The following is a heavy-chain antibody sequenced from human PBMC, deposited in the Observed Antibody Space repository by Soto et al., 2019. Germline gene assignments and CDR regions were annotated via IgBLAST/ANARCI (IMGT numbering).Heavy chain of an antibody. Sequence: SETLSLTCTVSGDSISSSTYYWGWIRQSPGKGLEWIGNIHYSGSTYYNPSLKSRVTISVDTSKNQFSLKLSSVTAADTAVYYFPSYYYVSADYRSFDSWGQGTLVTVSS. V-gene: IGHV4-39*01. CDR2: IHYSGST. J-gene: IGHJ4*02. D-gene: IGHD3-10*01. CDR3: PSYYYVSADYRSFDS. CDR1: GDSISSSTYY.